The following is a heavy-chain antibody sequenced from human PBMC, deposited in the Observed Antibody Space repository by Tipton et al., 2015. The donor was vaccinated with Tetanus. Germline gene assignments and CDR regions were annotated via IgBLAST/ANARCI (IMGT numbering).Heavy chain of an antibody. Sequence: SLRLSCAASGFTFRDYGMHWVRQAPGKGLEWVAFISYNGAIKYYADSVKGRFSISRDNSKTTLYLQMDGLRPDDTAVFYCARVPGAGVGYCSGGNCHYFDYWGQGTLVTVSS. J-gene: IGHJ4*02. CDR1: GFTFRDYG. D-gene: IGHD2-15*01. CDR2: ISYNGAIK. V-gene: IGHV3-30*03. CDR3: ARVPGAGVGYCSGGNCHYFDY.